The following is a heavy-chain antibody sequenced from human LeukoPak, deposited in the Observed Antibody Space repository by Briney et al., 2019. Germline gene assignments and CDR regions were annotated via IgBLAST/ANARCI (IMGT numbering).Heavy chain of an antibody. CDR1: GFTFSNSG. CDR3: AKTFGSGSYSVYDY. V-gene: IGHV3-23*01. Sequence: GGSLRLSCAASGFTFSNSGMSWVRQAPGKGLEWVSAISTDAGETHYADSVKGRFTISRDNSKNTVSLQMSSLRAEDTALYYCAKTFGSGSYSVYDYWGQGTLVTVSS. D-gene: IGHD3-10*01. J-gene: IGHJ4*02. CDR2: ISTDAGET.